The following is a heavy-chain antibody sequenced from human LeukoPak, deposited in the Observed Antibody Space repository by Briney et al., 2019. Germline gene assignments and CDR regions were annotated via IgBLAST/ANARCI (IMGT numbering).Heavy chain of an antibody. CDR3: ARDRGNTAMLDY. CDR1: GDSISSTTYY. CDR2: IYYSGST. J-gene: IGHJ4*02. V-gene: IGHV4-61*05. Sequence: SETLSLTCTVSGDSISSTTYYWGWIRQPPGKGLEWIGYIYYSGSTNYNPSLKSRVTISVDTSKNQFSLKLSSVTAADTAVYYCARDRGNTAMLDYWGQGTLVTVSS. D-gene: IGHD5-18*01.